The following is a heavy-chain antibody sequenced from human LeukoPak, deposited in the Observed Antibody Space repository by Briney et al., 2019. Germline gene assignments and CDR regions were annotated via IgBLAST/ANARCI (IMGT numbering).Heavy chain of an antibody. J-gene: IGHJ6*02. V-gene: IGHV7-4-1*02. Sequence: ASVKVSCKASGYTFTTYAMNWVRQAPGQGLEWMGWINTNTGNPTYAQGFTGRFVFSLDTSVSTAYLQISSLKAEDTAVYYCARGGREGYYYYGMDVWGQGTTVTVSS. CDR1: GYTFTTYA. CDR2: INTNTGNP. CDR3: ARGGREGYYYYGMDV.